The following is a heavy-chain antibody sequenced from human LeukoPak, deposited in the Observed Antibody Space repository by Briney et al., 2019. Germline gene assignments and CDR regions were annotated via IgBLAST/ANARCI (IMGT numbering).Heavy chain of an antibody. CDR1: GFTVSSNY. CDR2: IYSRGST. V-gene: IGHV3-53*01. J-gene: IGHJ4*02. D-gene: IGHD5-18*01. Sequence: GGSLRLSCAASGFTVSSNYMSWVRQAPGRGLEWVSVIYSRGSTHYADSVKGRFTISRDNSKNTLYPQMNSLRAEDTAVYYCATTIGGYNYGPSFDYWGQGTLVTVSS. CDR3: ATTIGGYNYGPSFDY.